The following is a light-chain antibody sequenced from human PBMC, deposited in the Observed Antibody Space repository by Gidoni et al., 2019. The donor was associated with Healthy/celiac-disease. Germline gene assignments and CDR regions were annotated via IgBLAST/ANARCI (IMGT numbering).Light chain of an antibody. CDR3: SSYTSSSTLV. V-gene: IGLV2-14*01. CDR2: EVS. J-gene: IGLJ2*01. CDR1: SSDVGGYNY. Sequence: QSALTQPASVSGSPGQPITISCTGTSSDVGGYNYVSWYQQHQGKAPKLMIYEVSNRPTGVSNRFSGSNSGNTASLTICGLQAEDEAGYFCSSYTSSSTLVFGGGTKLTVL.